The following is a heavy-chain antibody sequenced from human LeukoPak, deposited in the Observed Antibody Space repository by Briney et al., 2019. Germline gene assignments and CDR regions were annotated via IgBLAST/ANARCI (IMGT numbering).Heavy chain of an antibody. CDR2: IYHTGST. J-gene: IGHJ5*02. D-gene: IGHD6-19*01. V-gene: IGHV4-39*01. CDR1: GDSISNADYYY. CDR3: ARHRIPVTGNWFDP. Sequence: SETLSFTCIVSGDSISNADYYYWGWIRQPPGRGLEWVASIYHTGSTYYNPSLKSRVTISVDTSKNQFYLKLTSVTAADTAVFYCARHRIPVTGNWFDPWGQGTLVTVSS.